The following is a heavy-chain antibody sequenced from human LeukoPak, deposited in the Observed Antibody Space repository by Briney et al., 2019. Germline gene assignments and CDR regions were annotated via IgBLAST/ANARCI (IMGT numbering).Heavy chain of an antibody. V-gene: IGHV3-23*01. CDR2: ISASGAIA. J-gene: IGHJ4*02. CDR1: GFTFIRFG. Sequence: PGGSLRLSCTASGFTFIRFGMTWVRQAPGKGLEWVSGISASGAIAYYADSVKGRFTLSRDNSKNTLYLQMNSLRAEDTAVYYCAKGNYGDKNDYWGQGTLVAVSS. CDR3: AKGNYGDKNDY. D-gene: IGHD4-23*01.